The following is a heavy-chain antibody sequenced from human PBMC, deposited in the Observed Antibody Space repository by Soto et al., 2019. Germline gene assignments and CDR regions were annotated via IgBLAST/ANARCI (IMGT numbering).Heavy chain of an antibody. J-gene: IGHJ4*02. D-gene: IGHD3-16*02. CDR2: IYYSGYT. CDR1: GGSISSYY. CDR3: ARRRGTYRPYFDY. V-gene: IGHV4-59*08. Sequence: QVQLQESGPGLVKPSETLSLTCTVSGGSISSYYWSWIRQPPGKGLEWIGCIYYSGYTNYNPSLNSRVTISVDTSKNQFSLKLSSVTAADTAVYYCARRRGTYRPYFDYWGQGTLVTVSS.